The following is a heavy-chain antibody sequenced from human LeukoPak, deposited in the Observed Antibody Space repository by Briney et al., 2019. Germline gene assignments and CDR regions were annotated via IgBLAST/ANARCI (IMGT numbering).Heavy chain of an antibody. J-gene: IGHJ6*03. CDR1: GYTFTSYG. CDR3: ARHSSGWDPLVYYYYYMDV. V-gene: IGHV1-18*01. Sequence: GASVKVSCKASGYTFTSYGISWVRQAPGQGLEWMGWISAYNGNTNYAQKLQGRVTMTTDTSTSTAYMELRSLRSDDTAVYYCARHSSGWDPLVYYYYYMDVWGKGTTVTISS. CDR2: ISAYNGNT. D-gene: IGHD6-19*01.